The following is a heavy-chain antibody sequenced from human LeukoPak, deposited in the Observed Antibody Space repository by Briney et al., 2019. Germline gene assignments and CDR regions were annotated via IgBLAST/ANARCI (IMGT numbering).Heavy chain of an antibody. Sequence: ASVKVSCKASGYTFTSYYMHWVRQAPGQGLEWMGIINPSGGSTSYAQKFQGRVTITADDSTSTAYMELSSLRSEDSAVYYCARDTAISYSDSSTYYYYGMDVWGQGTTVTVSS. CDR3: ARDTAISYSDSSTYYYYGMDV. CDR1: GYTFTSYY. CDR2: INPSGGST. V-gene: IGHV1-46*01. D-gene: IGHD3-22*01. J-gene: IGHJ6*02.